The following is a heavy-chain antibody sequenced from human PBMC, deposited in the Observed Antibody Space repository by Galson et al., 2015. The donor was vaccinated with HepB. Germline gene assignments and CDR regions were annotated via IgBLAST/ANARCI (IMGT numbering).Heavy chain of an antibody. V-gene: IGHV3-21*01. Sequence: SLRLSCAASGFTFRGSSMNWVRQAPGKGLEWVSYISSSSSYIYYGDSVKGRFTISRDNAKNSLYLQMNSLRAEDTAVYYCARDALRWVVGTIHLPSHFDPWGQGTLVTVSS. CDR3: ARDALRWVVGTIHLPSHFDP. J-gene: IGHJ5*02. CDR1: GFTFRGSS. CDR2: ISSSSSYI. D-gene: IGHD3-3*01.